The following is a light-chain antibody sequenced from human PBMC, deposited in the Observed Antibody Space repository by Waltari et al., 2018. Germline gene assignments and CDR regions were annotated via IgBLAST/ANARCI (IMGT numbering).Light chain of an antibody. CDR1: QGISSY. J-gene: IGKJ2*03. Sequence: IQMSQSPSSLSASVGDRVTITCRASQGISSYLNWYQQKPGKAPKLLIYYANSLASGVPSRFSDCGSGTEFTLTISSLQPEDFATYYCQQGNSYPYSFGQGTKVEIK. CDR3: QQGNSYPYS. CDR2: YAN. V-gene: IGKV1-13*02.